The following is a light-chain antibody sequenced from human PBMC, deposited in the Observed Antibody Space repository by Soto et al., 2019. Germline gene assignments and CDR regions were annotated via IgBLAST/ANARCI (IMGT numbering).Light chain of an antibody. J-gene: IGKJ1*01. CDR3: QQYGSSPWT. CDR2: GAS. CDR1: QSVSSSY. Sequence: IVLTQSRTTVSLPAAEGATLSGRDSQSVSSSYLAWYQQKPGQAPRLLIYGASSRATGIPDRFSGSGSGTDFTLTISRLEPEDFAVYYCQQYGSSPWTFGQGTKVDIK. V-gene: IGKV3-20*01.